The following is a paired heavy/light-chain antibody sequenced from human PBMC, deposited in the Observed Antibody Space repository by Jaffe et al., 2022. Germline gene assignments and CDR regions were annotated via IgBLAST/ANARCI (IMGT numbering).Light chain of an antibody. V-gene: IGLV7-43*01. CDR3: LLFCGAAQPWV. CDR1: TGAVTSGHY. Sequence: QTVVTQEPSLTVSPGGTVTLTCASSTGAVTSGHYPNWFQQKPGQAPRTLIYSTNNKHSWTPARFSGSLLGGKAALTLSGVQPEDEAEYYCLLFCGAAQPWVFGGGTKLTVL. CDR2: STN. J-gene: IGLJ3*02.
Heavy chain of an antibody. V-gene: IGHV1-46*01. CDR1: GYTFTNYL. J-gene: IGHJ4*02. Sequence: QVQLVQSGAEVKKPGASVKVSCKASGYTFTNYLMHWVRQAPGQGLEWMGIINPRDSGTAYAQKFQGRVTLTSDTSTSTVYMDLSTLRSEDMAVYYCVREKEGGTFDYWGQGTLVTVSS. CDR3: VREKEGGTFDY. D-gene: IGHD1-1*01. CDR2: INPRDSGT.